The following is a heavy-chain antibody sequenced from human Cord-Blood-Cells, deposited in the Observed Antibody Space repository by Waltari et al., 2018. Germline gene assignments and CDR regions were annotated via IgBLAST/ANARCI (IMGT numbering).Heavy chain of an antibody. Sequence: QLQLQESGPGLVKPSETLSLTCTVSGGSISSSSYYWGWIRQPPGKGLEWIGSINYIGSTYYNPSLKSRVTIPVDTSKNQFSLKLSSVTAADTAVYYCARFLEWLYYCDYWGQGTLVTVSS. J-gene: IGHJ4*02. D-gene: IGHD3-3*01. CDR1: GGSISSSSYY. V-gene: IGHV4-39*01. CDR2: INYIGST. CDR3: ARFLEWLYYCDY.